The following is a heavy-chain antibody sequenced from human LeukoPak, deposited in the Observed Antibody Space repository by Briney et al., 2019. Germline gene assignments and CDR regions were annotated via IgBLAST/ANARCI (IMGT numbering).Heavy chain of an antibody. CDR3: ATSDIVVVPAASNPDY. Sequence: ASVKVSCKASGYTFTSYYMHWVRQAPGQGLEWMGWINPNSGGTNYAQKFQGRVTMTRDTSISTAYMELSRLRSDDTAVYYCATSDIVVVPAASNPDYWGQGTLVTVSS. CDR1: GYTFTSYY. CDR2: INPNSGGT. J-gene: IGHJ4*02. V-gene: IGHV1-2*02. D-gene: IGHD2-2*01.